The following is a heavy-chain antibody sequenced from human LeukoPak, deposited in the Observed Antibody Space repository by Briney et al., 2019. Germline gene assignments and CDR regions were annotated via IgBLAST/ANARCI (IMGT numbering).Heavy chain of an antibody. CDR1: GFTFSNYG. V-gene: IGHV3-33*01. J-gene: IGHJ4*02. CDR2: IWYDGSNK. CDR3: AREYYYDSRSFGY. Sequence: GGSLRLSCAASGFTFSNYGMHWVRQAPGKGLEWVAVIWYDGSNKYYGDSVKGRFTISRDNSKNTLYLQMNSLRAEDTAVYYCAREYYYDSRSFGYWGQGTLVTVSS. D-gene: IGHD3-22*01.